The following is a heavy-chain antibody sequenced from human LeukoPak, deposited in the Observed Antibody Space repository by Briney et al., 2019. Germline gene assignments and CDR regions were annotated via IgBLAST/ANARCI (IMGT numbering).Heavy chain of an antibody. Sequence: SGGSLRLSCAASGFIFSDYYMSWIRQAPGKGLEWVSYISSSGSTIYYADSVKGRFTISRDNAKNSLYLQMNSLRAEDTAVYYCASGRYDFWSGYYTVPDYWGQGTLVTVSS. J-gene: IGHJ4*02. CDR3: ASGRYDFWSGYYTVPDY. CDR2: ISSSGSTI. D-gene: IGHD3-3*01. CDR1: GFIFSDYY. V-gene: IGHV3-11*04.